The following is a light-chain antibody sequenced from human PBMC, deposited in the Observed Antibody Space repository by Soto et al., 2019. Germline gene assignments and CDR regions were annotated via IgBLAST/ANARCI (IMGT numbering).Light chain of an antibody. V-gene: IGKV1-17*01. CDR2: AAS. CDR3: LQHASYPYT. J-gene: IGKJ3*01. CDR1: QAIGNA. Sequence: IKLTQCPCALSASVGDRVTVPCRASQAIGNAVDWFQPKPGKAPDHLSSAASTVRSGVPARFSGSGSGTEFTLTISSLQPEDSAIYYCLQHASYPYTFGPGTKLDVK.